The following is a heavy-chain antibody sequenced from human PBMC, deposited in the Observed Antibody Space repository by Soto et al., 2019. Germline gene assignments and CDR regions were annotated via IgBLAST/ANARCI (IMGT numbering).Heavy chain of an antibody. J-gene: IGHJ4*02. V-gene: IGHV4-59*08. CDR3: ARLRGSSGWYTDY. Sequence: PSETLSLTCTVSGASITDYYWTWIRQSPGKGLEWIGYIHSSGSANYNPSLKSRVTISVDTSKNQFSLKVSSVTAADTAVYYCARLRGSSGWYTDYWGQGTQVTVSS. CDR1: GASITDYY. CDR2: IHSSGSA. D-gene: IGHD6-19*01.